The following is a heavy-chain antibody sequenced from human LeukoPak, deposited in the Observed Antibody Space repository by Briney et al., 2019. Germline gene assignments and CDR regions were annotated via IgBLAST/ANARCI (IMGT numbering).Heavy chain of an antibody. CDR1: GGSISSGGYY. CDR3: ARGVYPDF. J-gene: IGHJ4*02. D-gene: IGHD2-8*01. Sequence: SETLSLTCTVSGGSISSGGYYWSWIRQNPGKVLEWIGYIYYGGNTYYNPSLKSRATISVDTSKNQFSLKLTSVTAADTALYYCARGVYPDFWGQGTLVTVSS. CDR2: IYYGGNT. V-gene: IGHV4-31*03.